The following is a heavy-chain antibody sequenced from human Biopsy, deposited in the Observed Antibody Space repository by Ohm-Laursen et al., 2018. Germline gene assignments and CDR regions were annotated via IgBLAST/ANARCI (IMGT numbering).Heavy chain of an antibody. D-gene: IGHD1-26*01. J-gene: IGHJ4*02. CDR3: ARDRSSGSYSPSDY. CDR1: GGTFSSHA. CDR2: IIPIFGTA. Sequence: SVKVSCKASGGTFSSHAISWVRQAPGQGLEWMGGIIPIFGTAEYAQNFQGRLTITADESTSSSYMDLISLRSEDTAVYYCARDRSSGSYSPSDYWGQGTLVTVSS. V-gene: IGHV1-69*13.